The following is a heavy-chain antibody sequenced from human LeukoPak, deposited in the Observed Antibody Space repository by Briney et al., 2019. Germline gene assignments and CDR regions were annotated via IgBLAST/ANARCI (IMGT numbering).Heavy chain of an antibody. D-gene: IGHD4-17*01. CDR2: ISGSSSYI. Sequence: SGGSLRLSCAASGFIFSSYTMSWVRQAPGKGLEWVSSISGSSSYIYYADSLKGRFTISRDNAKNSLYLQMDSLRAEDTAVYYCATYSTVTPGGRVFEYWGQGTLVTVSS. CDR3: ATYSTVTPGGRVFEY. V-gene: IGHV3-21*01. J-gene: IGHJ4*02. CDR1: GFIFSSYT.